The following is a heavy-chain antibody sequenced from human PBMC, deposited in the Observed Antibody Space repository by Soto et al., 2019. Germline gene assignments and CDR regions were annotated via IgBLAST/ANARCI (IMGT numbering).Heavy chain of an antibody. CDR3: AKDRNYYDSSGFDY. CDR1: GFTFSSYA. CDR2: ITGSGAST. J-gene: IGHJ4*02. Sequence: AGSMILSCAAFGFTFSSYAISWVRQDTGKGLEWVSAITGSGASTYYADSVKGRFTISRDNSKNTLYLQMNSLRAEDTAVYYCAKDRNYYDSSGFDYWGQGTLVTVSS. D-gene: IGHD3-22*01. V-gene: IGHV3-23*01.